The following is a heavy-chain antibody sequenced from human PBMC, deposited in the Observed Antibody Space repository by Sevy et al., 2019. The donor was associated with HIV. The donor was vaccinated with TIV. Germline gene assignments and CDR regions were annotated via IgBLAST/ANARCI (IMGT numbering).Heavy chain of an antibody. CDR1: GGSISSYY. CDR3: ARAPPGSGEDY. D-gene: IGHD2-15*01. J-gene: IGHJ4*02. Sequence: SETLSLTCTVSGGSISSYYWSWIRQPPGKGLEWIGYIYYSGSTNYNPSLKSRVTISVDTSKNQFSLKLSSVTAADTAVYYWARAPPGSGEDYWGQGTLVTVSS. V-gene: IGHV4-59*01. CDR2: IYYSGST.